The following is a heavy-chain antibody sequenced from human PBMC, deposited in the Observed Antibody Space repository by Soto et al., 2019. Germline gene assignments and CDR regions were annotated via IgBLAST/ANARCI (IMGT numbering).Heavy chain of an antibody. Sequence: QLQLQESGPGLVKPSETLSLICTVSGGSISSSSYYWGWIRQPPGKGLEWIGSIYYSESTHYNPSLPRPDTTSIVTSNTPCSLIMYSVTAAYPAVYSCATRSIVATIDHWGQGTLVTVSS. J-gene: IGHJ4*02. D-gene: IGHD5-12*01. CDR2: IYYSEST. CDR3: ATRSIVATIDH. V-gene: IGHV4-39*01. CDR1: GGSISSSSYY.